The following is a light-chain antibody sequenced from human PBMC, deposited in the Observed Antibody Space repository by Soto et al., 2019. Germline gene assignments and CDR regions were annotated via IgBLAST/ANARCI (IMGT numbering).Light chain of an antibody. CDR1: QSISSW. V-gene: IGKV1-5*03. CDR3: QQYYSRPRT. J-gene: IGKJ1*01. CDR2: TAS. Sequence: IPLHPSSSPLSASVGDRVTIPCRASQSISSWLAWYQQKPGKAPKLLIYTASSVESGVPSRFSGSGSGTDFTLTISSLQPEDFAGYYCQQYYSRPRTFGQGTKVDIK.